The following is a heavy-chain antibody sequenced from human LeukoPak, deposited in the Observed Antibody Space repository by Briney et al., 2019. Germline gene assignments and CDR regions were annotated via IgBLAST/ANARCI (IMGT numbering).Heavy chain of an antibody. J-gene: IGHJ5*02. CDR1: GFTFGSYS. CDR3: ARDPRVGYSRDWFDP. CDR2: ISSSSSYI. V-gene: IGHV3-21*01. D-gene: IGHD6-13*01. Sequence: GGSLRLSCAASGFTFGSYSMNWVRQAPGKGLEWVSSISSSSSYIYYADSVKGRFTISRDNAKNSLYLQMNSLRAEDTAVYYCARDPRVGYSRDWFDPWGQGTLVTVSS.